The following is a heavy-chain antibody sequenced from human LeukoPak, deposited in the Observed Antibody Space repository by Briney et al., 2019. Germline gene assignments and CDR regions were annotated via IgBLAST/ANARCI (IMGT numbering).Heavy chain of an antibody. Sequence: GGSLRLSCAASGFTFSDYFVDWVRQAPGKGLEWVGRSRNRANSYTTEYAASVKGRFSTSRDDSKNLLYLQMNSLKTEDTAVYYCARDLLYRGIYYPLDLGQGTLVTVSS. J-gene: IGHJ4*02. V-gene: IGHV3-72*01. CDR2: SRNRANSYTT. D-gene: IGHD1-26*01. CDR1: GFTFSDYF. CDR3: ARDLLYRGIYYPLD.